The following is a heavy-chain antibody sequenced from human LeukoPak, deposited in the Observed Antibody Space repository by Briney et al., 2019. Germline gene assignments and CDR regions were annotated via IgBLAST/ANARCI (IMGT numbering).Heavy chain of an antibody. Sequence: ASVKVSCKASGYTFTSYDINWVRQATGQGLEWMGLMNSNSGNTGYAQKFQGRVTMTRNTSISTAYMELSSLRSEDTAVYYCARGAGVLWFGEGWFDPWGQGTLVTVSS. CDR2: MNSNSGNT. CDR1: GYTFTSYD. D-gene: IGHD3-10*01. CDR3: ARGAGVLWFGEGWFDP. J-gene: IGHJ5*02. V-gene: IGHV1-8*01.